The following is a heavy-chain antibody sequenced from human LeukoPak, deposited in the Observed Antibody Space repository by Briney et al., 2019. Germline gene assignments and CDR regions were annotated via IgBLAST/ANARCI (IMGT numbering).Heavy chain of an antibody. CDR3: AGSAGWARYFDY. CDR1: GFTLSSYW. J-gene: IGHJ4*02. V-gene: IGHV3-7*05. D-gene: IGHD6-19*01. Sequence: GGSLRLSCEASGFTLSSYWMSWVRQAPGKGLEWVANIKHDGSERYYVDSVKGRFTISRDNAKNSLYLQMNGLRAEDTAVYFCAGSAGWARYFDYWGQGTLVTVSS. CDR2: IKHDGSER.